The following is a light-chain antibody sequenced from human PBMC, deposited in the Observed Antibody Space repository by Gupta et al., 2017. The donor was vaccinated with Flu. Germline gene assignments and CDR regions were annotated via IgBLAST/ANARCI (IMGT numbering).Light chain of an antibody. CDR2: RNN. Sequence: QSLLTQPASASGTPGWRVTISCSGSSSNIGSNYVYWYQLLPGTAPKLLIYRNNQRTSGVPDRFSGSKSGTAAALAISRLRAEDEADYYCAAWDDSLSGYVVCGGGTKLT. J-gene: IGLJ2*01. CDR1: SSNIGSNY. CDR3: AAWDDSLSGYVV. V-gene: IGLV1-47*01.